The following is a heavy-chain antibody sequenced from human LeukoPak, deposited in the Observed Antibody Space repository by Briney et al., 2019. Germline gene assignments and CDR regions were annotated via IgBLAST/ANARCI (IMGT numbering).Heavy chain of an antibody. CDR1: GYSFTSYG. D-gene: IGHD3-10*01. V-gene: IGHV1-18*01. CDR2: ITPYNDNT. CDR3: ARALLWFGEPSHIDY. Sequence: AAVTVSCMASGYSFTSYGIRWLRQAPGQGLEGMGWITPYNDNTNYAQNLQGRVNMTTDTSTSTAYMELRSLRSDDTALYYCARALLWFGEPSHIDYWGQETLVTASS. J-gene: IGHJ4*02.